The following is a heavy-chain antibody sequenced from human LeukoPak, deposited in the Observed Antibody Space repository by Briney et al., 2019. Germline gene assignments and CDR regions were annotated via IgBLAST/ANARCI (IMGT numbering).Heavy chain of an antibody. CDR3: ARGTWRDDAFDI. CDR1: GYTFTTYG. V-gene: IGHV1-18*01. Sequence: ASVKVSCKASGYTFTTYGITWVRQVPGQGLERMGWISASTGHTNYPQKLQGRVTMTTDTSTSTVYMELRSLRSDDTAVYYCARGTWRDDAFDIWGQGTMVIVSS. CDR2: ISASTGHT. D-gene: IGHD3-3*01. J-gene: IGHJ3*02.